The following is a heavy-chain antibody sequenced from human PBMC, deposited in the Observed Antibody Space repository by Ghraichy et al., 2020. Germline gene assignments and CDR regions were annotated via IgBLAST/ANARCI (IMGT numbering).Heavy chain of an antibody. Sequence: GGSLRLSCAASGFTFSSYGMHWVRQAPGKGLEWVAFIRYDGSNKYYADSVKGRFTISRDNSKNTLYLQMNSLRAEDTAVHYCAKRYSSSWYGWFDPWGQGTLVTVSS. CDR3: AKRYSSSWYGWFDP. CDR2: IRYDGSNK. D-gene: IGHD6-13*01. CDR1: GFTFSSYG. V-gene: IGHV3-30*02. J-gene: IGHJ5*02.